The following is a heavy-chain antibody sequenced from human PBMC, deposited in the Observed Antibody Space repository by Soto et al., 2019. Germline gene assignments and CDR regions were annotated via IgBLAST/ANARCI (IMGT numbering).Heavy chain of an antibody. D-gene: IGHD2-2*01. J-gene: IGHJ5*02. V-gene: IGHV4-30-2*01. CDR2: IYHSGST. Sequence: PSEDLSLTCAVSGCSISRGGYSWSWIRQPPGKGLEWIGYIYHSGSTYYNPSLKSRVTISVDRSKNQFSLKLSSVTAADTAVNYCARVPDRWGQGTLVTVS. CDR1: GCSISRGGYS. CDR3: ARVPDR.